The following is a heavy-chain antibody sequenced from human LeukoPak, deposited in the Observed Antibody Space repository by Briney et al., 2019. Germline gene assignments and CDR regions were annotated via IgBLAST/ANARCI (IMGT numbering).Heavy chain of an antibody. J-gene: IGHJ4*02. Sequence: PGGSLRLSCAASGFTFSDYYMSWVRQAPGKGLEGVSYISSSGSTIYYADSVKGRFTISRDNAKNSLYLQMNSLRAEDTAVYYCASGPYYYDSSGYFVWGQGTLVTVSS. V-gene: IGHV3-11*01. D-gene: IGHD3-22*01. CDR2: ISSSGSTI. CDR1: GFTFSDYY. CDR3: ASGPYYYDSSGYFV.